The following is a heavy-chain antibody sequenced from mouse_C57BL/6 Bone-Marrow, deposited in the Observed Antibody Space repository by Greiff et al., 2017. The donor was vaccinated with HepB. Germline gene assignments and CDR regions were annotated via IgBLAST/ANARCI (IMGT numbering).Heavy chain of an antibody. J-gene: IGHJ1*03. CDR1: GYTFTSYW. CDR2: IHPNSGRT. V-gene: IGHV1-64*01. Sequence: QVQLQQSGAELVKPGASVKLSCKASGYTFTSYWMHWVKQRPGQGLEWIGMIHPNSGRTNYNEKFKSKATLTVDKSSSTAYMQLSSLTSEDSAVYYCADGNWYFDVWGTGTTVTVSS. D-gene: IGHD2-1*01. CDR3: ADGNWYFDV.